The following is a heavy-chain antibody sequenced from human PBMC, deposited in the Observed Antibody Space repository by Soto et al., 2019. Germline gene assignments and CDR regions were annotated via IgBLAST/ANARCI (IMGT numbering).Heavy chain of an antibody. CDR2: IYYSGST. Sequence: SETLSLTCTVSGGPITSSSYYWGWIRQPPGKGLEWIGNIYYSGSTYYNPSLKSRVTISVDTSKNQFSLKLSSVTAADTAVYYCMLGSGWKDFDYWGQGTLVTVS. J-gene: IGHJ4*02. CDR3: MLGSGWKDFDY. CDR1: GGPITSSSYY. D-gene: IGHD3-22*01. V-gene: IGHV4-39*01.